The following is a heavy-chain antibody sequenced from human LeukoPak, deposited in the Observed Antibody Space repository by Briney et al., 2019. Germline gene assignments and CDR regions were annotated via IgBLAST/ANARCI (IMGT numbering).Heavy chain of an antibody. CDR3: ARSHCSGGSCYSTPWVTPFDY. CDR1: AASITSNY. D-gene: IGHD2-15*01. CDR2: FSLTGNT. V-gene: IGHV4-59*01. Sequence: SETLSLTCIVSAASITSNYWGYIRQPPGKGLEWIGYFSLTGNTDYNPSLKSRVTISTDTSKNQFSLRLSSVTAADTAVYYCARSHCSGGSCYSTPWVTPFDYWGQGTLVTVSS. J-gene: IGHJ4*02.